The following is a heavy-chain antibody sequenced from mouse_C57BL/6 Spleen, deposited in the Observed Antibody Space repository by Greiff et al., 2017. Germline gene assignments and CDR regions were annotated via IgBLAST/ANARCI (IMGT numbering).Heavy chain of an antibody. V-gene: IGHV1-52*01. Sequence: QVQRQRSGAELVRPGSSVKLSCKASGYTFPSSWIHWVKQRPIQGLEGIGNFHPSNSETHSNQKFKDKATLTVDKSSTTAYMQISRLASEDSAVYYSARGGSNYVFDYWGKGTTLTVSS. CDR1: GYTFPSSW. D-gene: IGHD2-5*01. CDR3: ARGGSNYVFDY. J-gene: IGHJ2*01. CDR2: FHPSNSET.